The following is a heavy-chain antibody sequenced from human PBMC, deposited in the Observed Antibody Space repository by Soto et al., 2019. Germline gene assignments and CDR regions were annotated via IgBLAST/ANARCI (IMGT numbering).Heavy chain of an antibody. Sequence: QVQLQESGPGLVKPSQTLALTCTVSGGSISSGGYYWGWIRQHPGKGLEWSGYIYYSGSTYYNPSLKSRVTISVDTSKNQFSLKLSSVTAADTAVYHCARGYGDYVDYYYGMDVWGHGTTVTVSS. V-gene: IGHV4-31*03. CDR2: IYYSGST. CDR3: ARGYGDYVDYYYGMDV. CDR1: GGSISSGGYY. D-gene: IGHD4-17*01. J-gene: IGHJ6*02.